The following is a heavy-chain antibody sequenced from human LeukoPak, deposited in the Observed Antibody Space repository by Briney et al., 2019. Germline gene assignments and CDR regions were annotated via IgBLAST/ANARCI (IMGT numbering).Heavy chain of an antibody. J-gene: IGHJ4*02. CDR3: AKAHDYVWGSYRYSTFDY. Sequence: GGSLRLSCAASGFTFSSYAMSWVRQAPGKGLEWVSAISGSGGSTYYADSVKGRFTISIDNSKNTLYLQMNSLRAEDTAVYYCAKAHDYVWGSYRYSTFDYWGQGTLVTVSS. CDR1: GFTFSSYA. CDR2: ISGSGGST. D-gene: IGHD3-16*02. V-gene: IGHV3-23*01.